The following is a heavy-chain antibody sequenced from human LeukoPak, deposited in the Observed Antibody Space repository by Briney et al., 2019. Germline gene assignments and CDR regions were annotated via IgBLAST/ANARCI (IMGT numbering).Heavy chain of an antibody. J-gene: IGHJ3*01. CDR2: INPNSGGT. CDR1: GYTFTGYY. CDR3: ARNCGGDCYFAFDL. D-gene: IGHD2-21*02. Sequence: ASVKVSCKASGYTFTGYYMHWVRQAPGQGLEWMGWINPNSGGTNYAQKFQGRVTMTRDTSISTAYMELSRLRSDDTAVYYCARNCGGDCYFAFDLWGQGTMVTVSS. V-gene: IGHV1-2*02.